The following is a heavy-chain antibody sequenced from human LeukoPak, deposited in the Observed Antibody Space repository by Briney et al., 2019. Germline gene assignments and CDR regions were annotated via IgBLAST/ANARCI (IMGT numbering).Heavy chain of an antibody. V-gene: IGHV3-7*01. CDR2: IKQDGSEK. J-gene: IGHJ5*02. CDR3: VRDPFFSVP. D-gene: IGHD2/OR15-2a*01. Sequence: GGSLRLSCAVSGFTITNHWMSWVRQAPGKGLEWVANIKQDGSEKYYVDSVKGRFTISRDNGKNSLYLQMNSLRVEDTALYYCVRDPFFSVPWGQGTLVTVSS. CDR1: GFTITNHW.